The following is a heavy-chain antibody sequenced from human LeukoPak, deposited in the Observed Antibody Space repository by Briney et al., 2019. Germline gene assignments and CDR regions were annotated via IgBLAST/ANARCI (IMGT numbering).Heavy chain of an antibody. J-gene: IGHJ3*02. CDR1: GYTFTSYG. CDR2: ISAYNGNT. V-gene: IGHV1-18*01. CDR3: ASSSPWIAAAGTIGAFDI. Sequence: GASVKVSCKASGYTFTSYGISWVRQAPGQGLEWMGWISAYNGNTNYAQKLQGRVTMTTDTSTSTAYMELRSLRSDDTAVYYCASSSPWIAAAGTIGAFDIWGQGTMVTVSS. D-gene: IGHD6-13*01.